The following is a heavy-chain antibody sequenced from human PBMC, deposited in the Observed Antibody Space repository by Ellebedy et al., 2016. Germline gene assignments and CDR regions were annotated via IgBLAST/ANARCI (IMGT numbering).Heavy chain of an antibody. Sequence: GGSLRLSCAASGFTVSINYMKWVRQAPGKGLEWVSAIFSDGNTYYADSVKGRFTISRDNSKNTLYLQMNSLRAEDTAVYYCARHRYYSSTWYYFDYWGQGTLVTVSS. V-gene: IGHV3-53*01. CDR2: IFSDGNT. D-gene: IGHD2-2*01. J-gene: IGHJ4*02. CDR3: ARHRYYSSTWYYFDY. CDR1: GFTVSINY.